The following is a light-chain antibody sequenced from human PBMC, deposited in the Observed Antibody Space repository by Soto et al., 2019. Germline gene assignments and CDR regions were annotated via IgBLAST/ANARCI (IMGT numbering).Light chain of an antibody. CDR1: QSVRSK. Sequence: EIVMTQSPATLSVSPGERATLSCRASQSVRSKLAWYQQKPGQAPRLLIYGASTRATGIPARFSGSGSGTEFTLTISSLQSEDFAVYYCQQYNNWPRTFGQGTKVEIK. CDR2: GAS. V-gene: IGKV3-15*01. CDR3: QQYNNWPRT. J-gene: IGKJ1*01.